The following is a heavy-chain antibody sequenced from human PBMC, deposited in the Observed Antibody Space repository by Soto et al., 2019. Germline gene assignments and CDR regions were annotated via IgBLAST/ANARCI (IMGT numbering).Heavy chain of an antibody. D-gene: IGHD3-10*01. Sequence: ASVKVSCKASGYTFTSYAMHWVRQAPGQRLEWMGWINAGNGNTKYSQKFQGRVTITRDTSASTAYMELSSLRSEDTAVYYCARSTRNYYGSGSYYIPYYFDYWGQGTLVTVSS. CDR3: ARSTRNYYGSGSYYIPYYFDY. CDR1: GYTFTSYA. V-gene: IGHV1-3*01. J-gene: IGHJ4*02. CDR2: INAGNGNT.